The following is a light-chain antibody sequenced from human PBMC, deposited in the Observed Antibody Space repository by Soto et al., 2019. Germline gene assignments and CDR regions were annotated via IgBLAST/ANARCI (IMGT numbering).Light chain of an antibody. J-gene: IGLJ1*01. CDR1: SSDVGGYKY. CDR3: SSYAGINNLGV. V-gene: IGLV2-8*01. CDR2: EVN. Sequence: QSALTQPPSASGSPGQSVTISCTGTSSDVGGYKYVSWYQQHPGKAPKLMIFEVNKRPSGVPDRFSGSKSGSTASLTVSGLQAEDEADYYCSSYAGINNLGVFGTGTKVTVL.